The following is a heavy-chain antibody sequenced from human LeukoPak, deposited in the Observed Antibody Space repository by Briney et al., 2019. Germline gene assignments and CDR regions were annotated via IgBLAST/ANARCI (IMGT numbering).Heavy chain of an antibody. Sequence: ASVKVSCKASGYTFSNYDINWVRQTTEQGLEWMGWMNPNSGNTGYAQKFQGRVTMTRNTSISTAYMELSSLRSEDTAVYYCARGITIFGVVTLDYWGQGTLVTVSS. CDR2: MNPNSGNT. J-gene: IGHJ4*02. CDR1: GYTFSNYD. D-gene: IGHD3-3*01. V-gene: IGHV1-8*01. CDR3: ARGITIFGVVTLDY.